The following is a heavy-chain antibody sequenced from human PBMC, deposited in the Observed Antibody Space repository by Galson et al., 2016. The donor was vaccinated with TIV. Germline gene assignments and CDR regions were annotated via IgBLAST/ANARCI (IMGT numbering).Heavy chain of an antibody. Sequence: LRLSCAASGFTVSDNYINWVRQAPGKGLEWVSIFSNSDYTNYADSVKGRFTISRDNSKHTVYLHMSRLRAEDTAVYYCARERLHRGDNCYLSYYFGMDVWGQGTKVTVSS. J-gene: IGHJ6*02. CDR3: ARERLHRGDNCYLSYYFGMDV. CDR2: FSNSDYT. V-gene: IGHV3-66*03. CDR1: GFTVSDNY. D-gene: IGHD2-21*01.